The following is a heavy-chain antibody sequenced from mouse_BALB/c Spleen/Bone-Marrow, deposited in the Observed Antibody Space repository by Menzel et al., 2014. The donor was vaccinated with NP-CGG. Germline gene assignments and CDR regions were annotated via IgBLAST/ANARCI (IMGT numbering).Heavy chain of an antibody. V-gene: IGHV1S29*02. J-gene: IGHJ3*01. CDR3: ARATTAGFAY. CDR1: GYTFTDYN. D-gene: IGHD1-2*01. Sequence: EVQLQQSGPELVKPGASVKISCKASGYTFTDYNMHWVKQSHGKSLEWIGYIYPYNGGTGYNQKFKSKAALTVDNSPSTAYMELRSLTSEDSAVYYCARATTAGFAYWGQGTLVTVSA. CDR2: IYPYNGGT.